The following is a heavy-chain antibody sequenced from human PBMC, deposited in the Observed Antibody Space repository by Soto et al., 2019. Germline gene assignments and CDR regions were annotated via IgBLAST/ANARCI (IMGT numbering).Heavy chain of an antibody. V-gene: IGHV3-23*01. CDR1: GFTFKNYA. Sequence: GGSLRLSCAASGFTFKNYAMSWVRQAPGKGLEWVSGVTSSGSSTNYADSVKGRLTISRDNSKNTLYLQMNSLRVEDTAVYYCVKIEDFQLLSPSRHWGQGTLVTVSS. D-gene: IGHD2-2*01. J-gene: IGHJ1*01. CDR3: VKIEDFQLLSPSRH. CDR2: VTSSGSST.